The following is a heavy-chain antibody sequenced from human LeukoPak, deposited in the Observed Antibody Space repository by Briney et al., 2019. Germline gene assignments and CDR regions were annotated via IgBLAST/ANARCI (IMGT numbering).Heavy chain of an antibody. CDR3: ARVPVDYGDYDPPYYYYGMDV. CDR1: GYTFTSYD. CDR2: MNPNSGNT. Sequence: ASVKVSCKASGYTFTSYDINWVRQATGQGLEWMGWMNPNSGNTGYAQKFQGRVTMTRNTSISTAYMELSGLRSEDTAVYYCARVPVDYGDYDPPYYYYGMDVWGQGTTVTVSS. D-gene: IGHD4-17*01. J-gene: IGHJ6*02. V-gene: IGHV1-8*01.